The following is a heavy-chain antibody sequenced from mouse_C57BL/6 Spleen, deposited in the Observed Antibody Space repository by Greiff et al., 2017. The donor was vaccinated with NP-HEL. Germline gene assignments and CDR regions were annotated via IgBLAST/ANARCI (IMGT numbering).Heavy chain of an antibody. Sequence: QVQLQQPGAELVRPGSSVKLSCKASGYTFTSYWMDWVKQRPGQGLDWIGNIYPSDSETHYNQKFKDKATLTVDKSSSTAYMQLSSLTSEDSAVYYCARRTGTFDYWGQGTTLTVSS. CDR1: GYTFTSYW. D-gene: IGHD4-1*01. J-gene: IGHJ2*01. V-gene: IGHV1-61*01. CDR2: IYPSDSET. CDR3: ARRTGTFDY.